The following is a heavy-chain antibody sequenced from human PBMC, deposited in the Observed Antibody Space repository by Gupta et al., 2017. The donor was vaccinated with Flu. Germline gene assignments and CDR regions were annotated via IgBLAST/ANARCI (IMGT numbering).Heavy chain of an antibody. J-gene: IGHJ3*02. CDR3: AKEESGDSRGDAFDM. CDR1: GSRFSSYF. Sequence: EVQRLESVGGWLQPGGSLSLSCADYGSRFSSYFMTWVGQAPGKGLEWVSAISGPGGSTYYADSVKGRFTISRDNSKNTLYLHVNGLRAGDTAVYYCAKEESGDSRGDAFDMWGQGTMVIVSS. D-gene: IGHD2-21*02. V-gene: IGHV3-23*01. CDR2: ISGPGGST.